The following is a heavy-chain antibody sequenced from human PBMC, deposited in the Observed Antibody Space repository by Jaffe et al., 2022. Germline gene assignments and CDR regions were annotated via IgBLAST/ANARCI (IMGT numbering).Heavy chain of an antibody. CDR3: ARDRSFRGYSYGYEYYYYYMDV. D-gene: IGHD5-18*01. Sequence: EVQLVESGGGLVQPGGSLRLSCAASGFTFSSYWMSWVRQAPGKGLEWVANIKQDGSEKYYVDSVKGRFTISRDNAKNSLYLQMNSLRAEDTAVYYCARDRSFRGYSYGYEYYYYYMDVWGKGTTVTVSS. J-gene: IGHJ6*03. V-gene: IGHV3-7*01. CDR2: IKQDGSEK. CDR1: GFTFSSYW.